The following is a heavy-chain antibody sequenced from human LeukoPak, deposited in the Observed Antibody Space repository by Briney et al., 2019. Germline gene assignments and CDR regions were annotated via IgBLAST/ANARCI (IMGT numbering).Heavy chain of an antibody. CDR3: ARGIRGPEDY. V-gene: IGHV4-39*07. CDR1: GGSISSSTYY. J-gene: IGHJ4*02. CDR2: LYYSGKT. Sequence: SDTLSLTCIISGGSISSSTYYWGWIRQPPGKGLEWIGTLYYSGKTYYNPSLKSRVTISIDTSKNQFSLKLTSATAADTAVYYCARGIRGPEDYWGQGTLVTVSS. D-gene: IGHD2-2*01.